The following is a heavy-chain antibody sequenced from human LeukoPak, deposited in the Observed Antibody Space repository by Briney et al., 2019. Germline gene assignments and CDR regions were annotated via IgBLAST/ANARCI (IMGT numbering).Heavy chain of an antibody. J-gene: IGHJ4*02. V-gene: IGHV3-23*01. D-gene: IGHD1-14*01. CDR3: VKGPERGCLDY. CDR1: GFTFSTYA. CDR2: IGRSAGST. Sequence: GGSLRLPCAASGFTFSTYAMSWVRQAPGKGLEWVSSIGRSAGSTFYADSVKGRFTISRDNSKSTLYLQMNSLRAEDTAAYYCVKGPERGCLDYWGQGTLVTVSS.